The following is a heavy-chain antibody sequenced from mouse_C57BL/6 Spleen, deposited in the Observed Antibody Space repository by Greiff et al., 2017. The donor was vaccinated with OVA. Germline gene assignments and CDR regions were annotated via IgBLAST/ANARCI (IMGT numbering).Heavy chain of an antibody. CDR1: GFNIKDYY. D-gene: IGHD1-1*01. V-gene: IGHV14-2*01. Sequence: EVQLQPSGAELVKPGASVKLSCTASGFNIKDYYMHWVKQRTEQGLEWIGRIDPEDGVTKYAPKFQGKAPITADTAANTAYLQLSSLTAEDTAVYYCATVLTTVGPFDYWGQGTTLTVSA. CDR3: ATVLTTVGPFDY. J-gene: IGHJ2*01. CDR2: IDPEDGVT.